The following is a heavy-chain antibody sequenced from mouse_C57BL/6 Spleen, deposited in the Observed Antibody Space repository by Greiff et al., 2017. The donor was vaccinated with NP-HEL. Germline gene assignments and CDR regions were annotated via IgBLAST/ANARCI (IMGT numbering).Heavy chain of an antibody. V-gene: IGHV3-6*01. CDR3: ARASIYDGYYVLDY. Sequence: VQLQQSGPGLVKPSQSLSLTCSVTGYSITSGYYWNWIRQFPGNKLEWMGYISYDGSNNYNPSLKNRISITRDTSKNQFFLKLNSVTTEDTATYYCARASIYDGYYVLDYWGQGTTLTVSS. D-gene: IGHD2-3*01. CDR1: GYSITSGYY. CDR2: ISYDGSN. J-gene: IGHJ2*01.